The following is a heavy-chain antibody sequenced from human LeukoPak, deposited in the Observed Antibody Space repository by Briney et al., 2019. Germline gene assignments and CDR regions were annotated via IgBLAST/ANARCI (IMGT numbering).Heavy chain of an antibody. CDR3: ARPAGDSSYYFDY. CDR2: IYYSGST. J-gene: IGHJ4*02. Sequence: PSETLSLTCTVSGGSISSSSYYWGWIRQPPGKGLEWIGSIYYSGSTYYNPSPKSRVTISVDTSKNQFSLKLSSVTAADTAVYYCARPAGDSSYYFDYWGQGTLVTVSS. CDR1: GGSISSSSYY. V-gene: IGHV4-39*01. D-gene: IGHD4-17*01.